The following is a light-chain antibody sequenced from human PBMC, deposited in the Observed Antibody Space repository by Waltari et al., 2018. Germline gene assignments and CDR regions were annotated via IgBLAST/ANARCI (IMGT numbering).Light chain of an antibody. J-gene: IGLJ2*01. Sequence: SSELTQDPAVSVALGQTVRITCQGDSLRSFYASWYQQRPGQAPVVVMFGKNNRPSGIPDRFSGSRSGDTVSLTITGAQAEDEADYYCNSRDSSGNHVVFGGGTKLTVL. CDR3: NSRDSSGNHVV. CDR1: SLRSFY. V-gene: IGLV3-19*01. CDR2: GKN.